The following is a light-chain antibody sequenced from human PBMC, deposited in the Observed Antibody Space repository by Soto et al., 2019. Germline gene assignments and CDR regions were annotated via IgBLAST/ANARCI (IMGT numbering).Light chain of an antibody. CDR3: QQSYSTLT. J-gene: IGKJ4*01. CDR2: AAS. Sequence: IQLTQSPSSLSASIGDRVTITCRASQGITNYLAWYQQKPGKAPKLLIYAASTLQSGVPSRFSGSGSGTDFTLTINSLQPEDFATYYCQQSYSTLTFGGGTKVDIK. V-gene: IGKV1-9*01. CDR1: QGITNY.